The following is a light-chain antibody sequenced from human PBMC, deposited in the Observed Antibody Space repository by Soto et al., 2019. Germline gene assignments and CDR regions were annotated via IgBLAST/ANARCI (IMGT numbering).Light chain of an antibody. CDR3: QQYNNWPWT. Sequence: EIVMTQSPATLSVSTGERATLSCRASQSVSSNLAWYQQKPGQAPRLLIYGASTRATGIPARFSGSGSGTEFTLTISSLQSEDFAVYYCQQYNNWPWTFGRGTKVDIK. V-gene: IGKV3-15*01. CDR1: QSVSSN. J-gene: IGKJ1*01. CDR2: GAS.